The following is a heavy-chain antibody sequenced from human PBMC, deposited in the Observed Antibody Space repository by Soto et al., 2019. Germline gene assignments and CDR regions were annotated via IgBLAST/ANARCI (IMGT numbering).Heavy chain of an antibody. CDR1: GASISSSY. V-gene: IGHV4-59*01. CDR2: IYHSGST. Sequence: PSETLSLTCTVSGASISSSYWSWIRQPPGKGLEWIGYIYHSGSTNYNPPLTSRVTISVDTSKNQFSLKLSSVTAADTAVYYCARGYYDSRGSSNTFDIWGQGTMVTVSS. D-gene: IGHD3-22*01. CDR3: ARGYYDSRGSSNTFDI. J-gene: IGHJ3*02.